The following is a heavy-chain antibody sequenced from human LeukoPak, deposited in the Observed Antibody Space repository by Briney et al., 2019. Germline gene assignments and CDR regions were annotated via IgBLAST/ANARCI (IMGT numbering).Heavy chain of an antibody. CDR1: GFTFGSYW. V-gene: IGHV3-74*01. Sequence: PGGSLRLSCAASGFTFGSYWMHWVRQAPGKGLVWISRINTDGGSTTYADSVKGRFTISRDNAKNSLYLQMNSLRAEDTALYYCAKDIGAVAGYAFDIWGQGTMVTVSS. CDR2: INTDGGST. J-gene: IGHJ3*02. D-gene: IGHD6-19*01. CDR3: AKDIGAVAGYAFDI.